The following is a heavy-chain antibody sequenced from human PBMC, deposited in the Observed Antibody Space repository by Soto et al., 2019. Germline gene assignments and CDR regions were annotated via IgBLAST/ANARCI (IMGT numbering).Heavy chain of an antibody. V-gene: IGHV4-59*01. J-gene: IGHJ6*02. CDR1: GGSISSYY. CDR2: IYYSGST. Sequence: QVQLQESGPGLVKPSETLSLTCTVSGGSISSYYWSLIRQPPGKGLEWIGYIYYSGSTNYDPSLTSPVTISVDTSKNQFSPKLSPVTAADPAVSYCASAGLTGTIGLYYYYGMDVWGQGTTVTVSS. CDR3: ASAGLTGTIGLYYYYGMDV. D-gene: IGHD1-7*01.